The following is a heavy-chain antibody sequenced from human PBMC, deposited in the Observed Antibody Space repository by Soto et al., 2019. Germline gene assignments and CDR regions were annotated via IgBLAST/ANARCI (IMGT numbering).Heavy chain of an antibody. J-gene: IGHJ3*02. CDR3: ARGLPYSYDRRLDAFDI. D-gene: IGHD3-22*01. CDR1: GFTFSSYW. V-gene: IGHV3-74*01. Sequence: GGSLRLSCAASGFTFSSYWMHWVRQAPGKGLVWVSRINSDGSSTSHADSVKGRFTISRDNAKNTLYLQMNSLRAEDTAVYYCARGLPYSYDRRLDAFDIWGQGTMVTV. CDR2: INSDGSST.